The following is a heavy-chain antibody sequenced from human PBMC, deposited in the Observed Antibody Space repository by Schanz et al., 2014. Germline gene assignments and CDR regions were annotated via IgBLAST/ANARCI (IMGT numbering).Heavy chain of an antibody. J-gene: IGHJ5*01. V-gene: IGHV3-23*01. CDR3: AKTPREYCNYDTCPNWFDS. CDR1: GFTFSSYA. Sequence: EVQLLESGGGLVQPGGSLRLSCAASGFTFSSYAMTWVRQIPGKGLEWVSAISASGGTTYYADSVKGRFTISRDNSKNTLYLQMNSLRAEDTAVYYCAKTPREYCNYDTCPNWFDSWGQGTLVTDSS. CDR2: ISASGGTT. D-gene: IGHD2-15*01.